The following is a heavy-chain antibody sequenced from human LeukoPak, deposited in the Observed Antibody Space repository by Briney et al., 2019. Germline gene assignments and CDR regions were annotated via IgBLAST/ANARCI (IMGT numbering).Heavy chain of an antibody. V-gene: IGHV4-34*01. J-gene: IGHJ5*02. D-gene: IGHD2-15*01. CDR1: GGSISSYY. CDR3: ARVEFSLYNWFDP. CDR2: INHSGST. Sequence: KPSETLSLTCTVSGGSISSYYWSWIRQPPGKGLEWIGEINHSGSTNYNPSLKSRVTISVDTSKNQFSLKLSSVTAADTAVYYCARVEFSLYNWFDPWGQGTLVTVSS.